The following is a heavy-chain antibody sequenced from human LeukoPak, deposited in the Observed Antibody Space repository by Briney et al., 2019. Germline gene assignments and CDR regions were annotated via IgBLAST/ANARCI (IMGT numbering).Heavy chain of an antibody. CDR2: IYTSGST. CDR3: ARTAVEDYDFWSGYWCYFDY. CDR1: GGSISSYY. Sequence: SETLSLTCTVSGGSISSYYRSWIRQPPGKGLEWIGYIYTSGSTNYNPSLKSRVTISVDTSKNQFSLKLSSVTAADTAVYYCARTAVEDYDFWSGYWCYFDYWGQGTLVTVSS. V-gene: IGHV4-4*09. J-gene: IGHJ4*02. D-gene: IGHD3-3*01.